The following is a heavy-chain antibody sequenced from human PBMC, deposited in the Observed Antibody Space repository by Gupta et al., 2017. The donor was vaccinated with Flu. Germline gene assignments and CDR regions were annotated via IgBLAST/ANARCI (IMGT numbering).Heavy chain of an antibody. D-gene: IGHD6-13*01. CDR2: SSWNSGSV. V-gene: IGHV3-9*01. Sequence: SGFNRDDHAMDWVRLAPGKGLEWVAGSSWNSGSVGYEDSGKGRFTISRDNAKKSRDLQMDSLRTEETAFYYCVKESLSSSGSLVDDGGQGTMVTVSS. CDR1: GFNRDDHA. J-gene: IGHJ4*02. CDR3: VKESLSSSGSLVDD.